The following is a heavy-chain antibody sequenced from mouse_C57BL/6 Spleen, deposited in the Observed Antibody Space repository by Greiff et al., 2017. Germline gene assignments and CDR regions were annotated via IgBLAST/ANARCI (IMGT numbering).Heavy chain of an antibody. CDR1: GYTFTSYW. CDR3: ARCYYSNYGFDY. CDR2: IYPSDSET. V-gene: IGHV1-61*01. Sequence: QVQLQQPGAELVRPGSSVKLSCKASGYTFTSYWMDWVKQRPGQGLEWIGNIYPSDSETHYNQKFKDKATLTVDKSSSTAYMELRSLTSEDSAVYFCARCYYSNYGFDYWGQGTTLTVSS. J-gene: IGHJ2*01. D-gene: IGHD2-5*01.